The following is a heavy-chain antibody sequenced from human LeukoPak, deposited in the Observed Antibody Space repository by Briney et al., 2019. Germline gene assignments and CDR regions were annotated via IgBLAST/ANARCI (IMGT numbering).Heavy chain of an antibody. J-gene: IGHJ4*02. V-gene: IGHV3-23*01. D-gene: IGHD6-19*01. CDR2: ISGSGGST. CDR1: GFTLSSYA. CDR3: AKDRTPLGAVAGTLDY. Sequence: GGSLRLSCAASGFTLSSYAMSWVRQAPGKGLEWVSAISGSGGSTYYADSVKGRFTISRDNSKNTLYLQMNSLRAEDTAVYYCAKDRTPLGAVAGTLDYWGQGTLVTVSS.